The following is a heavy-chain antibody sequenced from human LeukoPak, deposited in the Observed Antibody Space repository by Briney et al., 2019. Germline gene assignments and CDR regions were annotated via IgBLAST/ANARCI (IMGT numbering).Heavy chain of an antibody. J-gene: IGHJ4*02. CDR2: INHSGST. CDR3: AREYCSGGSCYAHFDY. Sequence: SETLSLTCAVYGGSFSGYYWSWIRQPPGKGLEWIGEINHSGSTNHNPSLKSRVTISVDTSKNQFSLKLSSVTAADTAVYYCAREYCSGGSCYAHFDYWGQGTLVTVSS. V-gene: IGHV4-34*01. CDR1: GGSFSGYY. D-gene: IGHD2-15*01.